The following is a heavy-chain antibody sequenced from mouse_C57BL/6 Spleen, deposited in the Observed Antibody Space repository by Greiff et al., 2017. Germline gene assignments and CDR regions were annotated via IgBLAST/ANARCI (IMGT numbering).Heavy chain of an antibody. V-gene: IGHV1-22*01. CDR3: ARGKGYYYGSSDAMDY. D-gene: IGHD1-1*01. CDR1: GYTFTDYN. J-gene: IGHJ4*01. Sequence: EVKLQESGPELVKPGASVKMSCKASGYTFTDYNMHWVKQSHGKSLEWIGYINPNNGGTSYNQKFKGKATLTVNKSSSTAYMELRSLTSEDSAVYYCARGKGYYYGSSDAMDYWGQGTSVTVSS. CDR2: INPNNGGT.